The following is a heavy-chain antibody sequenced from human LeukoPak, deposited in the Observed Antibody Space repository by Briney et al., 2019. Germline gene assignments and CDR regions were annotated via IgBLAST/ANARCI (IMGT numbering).Heavy chain of an antibody. V-gene: IGHV4-59*01. Sequence: PSETLSLTSTVSGGSINPYYWSWIRQPPGTGRKWRGYIYNSGTANSNPSPKRRAITSVDTSRNQFTMKLSSVTAANAAVYYCARANYYGISGYYYGMAVGRQGSTVTVS. CDR3: ARANYYGISGYYYGMAV. D-gene: IGHD3-22*01. CDR2: IYNSGTA. J-gene: IGHJ6*01. CDR1: GGSINPYY.